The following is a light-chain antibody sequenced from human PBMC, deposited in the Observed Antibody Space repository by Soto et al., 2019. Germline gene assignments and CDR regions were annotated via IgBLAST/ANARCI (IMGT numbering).Light chain of an antibody. Sequence: DIQMTQSPSTLSASVGDGVTITCRASQSIGTWLAWYQQKPGKSPKVLIYDVSSLKSGVPSRFSGSASATEFTLTISSLQHDYFATYYCQQYKSFWTFGQGTKVEIK. CDR1: QSIGTW. J-gene: IGKJ1*01. CDR3: QQYKSFWT. CDR2: DVS. V-gene: IGKV1-5*01.